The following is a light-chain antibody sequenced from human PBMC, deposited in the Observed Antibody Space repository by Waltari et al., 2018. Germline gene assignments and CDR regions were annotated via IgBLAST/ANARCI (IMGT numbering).Light chain of an antibody. CDR1: QSVSSN. CDR2: GAS. CDR3: QQYNNWPRGT. V-gene: IGKV3-15*01. Sequence: EIVMMQSPATLSVSPGERATLSCRASQSVSSNLAWYQQKPGQAPRLLIYGASTRATGIPARFSGSGSGTEFTLTISSLQSEDFAVYYCQQYNNWPRGTFGQGTRLDIK. J-gene: IGKJ5*01.